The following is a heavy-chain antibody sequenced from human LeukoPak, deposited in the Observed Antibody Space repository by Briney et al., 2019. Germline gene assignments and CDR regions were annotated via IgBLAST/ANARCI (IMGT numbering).Heavy chain of an antibody. CDR3: AREQYSYGDDAFDI. V-gene: IGHV3-53*01. CDR1: GFTVSSNY. Sequence: PGGSLRLSCAASGFTVSSNYMSWVRQAPGKGLDWVSVIYSGGSTYYADSVKGRFTISRDNSKNTLYLRMNSLRAEDTAVYYCAREQYSYGDDAFDIWGQGTMVTVSS. D-gene: IGHD5-18*01. J-gene: IGHJ3*02. CDR2: IYSGGST.